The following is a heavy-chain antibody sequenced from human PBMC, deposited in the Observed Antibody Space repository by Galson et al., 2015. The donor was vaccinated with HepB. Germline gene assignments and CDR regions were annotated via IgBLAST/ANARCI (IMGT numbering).Heavy chain of an antibody. CDR3: ATGNTVTTGTSDAFDI. D-gene: IGHD4-17*01. CDR1: GYTLTELS. J-gene: IGHJ3*02. Sequence: SVKVSCKVSGYTLTELSMHWVRQAPGKGLEWMGGFDPEDGETIYAQKFQGRVTMTEDTSTDTAYMELSSLRSEDTAVYYCATGNTVTTGTSDAFDIWGQGTMVTVSS. CDR2: FDPEDGET. V-gene: IGHV1-24*01.